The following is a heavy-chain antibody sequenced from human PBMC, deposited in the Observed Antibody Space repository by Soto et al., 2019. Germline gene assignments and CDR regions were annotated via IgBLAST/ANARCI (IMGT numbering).Heavy chain of an antibody. CDR1: GGTSRSLS. Sequence: QVQLVQSGAEVKKPGSSVKVSCKASGGTSRSLSINWVRQAPGQGLEWMGGITPLFGIPNYPQKFQGRLTITADKSTGTAYLELSSLRSEDTAVYYCARDTHSAGGWFDTWGRGTLVTVSS. CDR3: ARDTHSAGGWFDT. CDR2: ITPLFGIP. D-gene: IGHD2-15*01. J-gene: IGHJ5*02. V-gene: IGHV1-69*17.